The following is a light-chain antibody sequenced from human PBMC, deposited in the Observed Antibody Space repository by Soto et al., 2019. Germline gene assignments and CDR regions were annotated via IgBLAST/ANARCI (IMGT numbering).Light chain of an antibody. J-gene: IGKJ2*01. CDR2: KIS. CDR3: MQATQFPGT. CDR1: QSLVHGDGNTY. V-gene: IGKV2-24*01. Sequence: VMTQTPLSSPVTLGQPASISCRSSQSLVHGDGNTYLSWLQQRPGQPPRLLIYKISKRSSGVPDRFRGSGAGTDFTLKISKVEAEDVGVYYCMQATQFPGTFGQGTRLEIK.